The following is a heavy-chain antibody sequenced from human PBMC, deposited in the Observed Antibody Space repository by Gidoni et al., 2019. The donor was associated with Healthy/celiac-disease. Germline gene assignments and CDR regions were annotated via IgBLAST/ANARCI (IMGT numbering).Heavy chain of an antibody. CDR1: GGTFSSYA. J-gene: IGHJ6*02. D-gene: IGHD4-17*01. CDR2: IIPIFGTA. Sequence: QVQLVQSGAEVKKPGSSVKVSCKASGGTFSSYAISWVRQAPGQGLEWMGGIIPIFGTANYAQKFQGRVTITADESTSTAYMAELSSLRSEDTAVYYCARGNYGDYYYYYGMDVWGQGTTVTVSS. V-gene: IGHV1-69*01. CDR3: ARGNYGDYYYYYGMDV.